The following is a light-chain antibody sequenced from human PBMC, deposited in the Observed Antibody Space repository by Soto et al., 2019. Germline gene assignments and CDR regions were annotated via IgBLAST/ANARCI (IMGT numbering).Light chain of an antibody. CDR3: CSYAGTGTPYV. Sequence: QSALTQPASVSGSPGQSITISCTGTSSDVGSYNLVSWYQQHPGKAPKLMIYEDNKRPSGVSHRFSGSKSGNTASLTISGLQAEDEAAYYCCSYAGTGTPYVFGTGTKLTFL. CDR1: SSDVGSYNL. V-gene: IGLV2-23*01. J-gene: IGLJ1*01. CDR2: EDN.